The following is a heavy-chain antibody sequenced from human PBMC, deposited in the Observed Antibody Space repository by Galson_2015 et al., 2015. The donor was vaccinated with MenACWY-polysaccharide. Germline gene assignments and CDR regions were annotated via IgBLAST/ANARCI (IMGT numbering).Heavy chain of an antibody. D-gene: IGHD6-19*01. Sequence: SLRLSCAASAFTVSSNHMSWVRQAPGKGLEWVSVIYSGGSTYYADSVKGRFTISRDNSKNTLYLQMNSLRAEDTALYYCGRLAVDNYFDYWGQGTLVAVSS. CDR1: AFTVSSNH. CDR3: GRLAVDNYFDY. V-gene: IGHV3-66*01. CDR2: IYSGGST. J-gene: IGHJ4*02.